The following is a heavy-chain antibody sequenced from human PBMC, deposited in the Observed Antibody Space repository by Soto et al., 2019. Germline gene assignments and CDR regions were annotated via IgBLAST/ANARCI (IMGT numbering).Heavy chain of an antibody. CDR3: ARDVRYYGSGSYGYYYYYGMDV. V-gene: IGHV4-34*01. Sequence: SSETLSLTCAVYGGSFSGYYWSWIRQPPGKGLEWIGEINHSGSTNYNPSLKSRVTISVDTSKNQFSLRLSSVTAADTAVYYCARDVRYYGSGSYGYYYYYGMDVWGQGTTVTVSS. CDR1: GGSFSGYY. D-gene: IGHD3-10*01. CDR2: INHSGST. J-gene: IGHJ6*02.